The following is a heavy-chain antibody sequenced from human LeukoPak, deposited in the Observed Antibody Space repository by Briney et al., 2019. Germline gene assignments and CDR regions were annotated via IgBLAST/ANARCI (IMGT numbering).Heavy chain of an antibody. Sequence: GGSLRLSCTASGFTVGSNYMSWVRQAPGKGLEWVSVIYSGGSTYYADSVKGRFTISRDNSKNTLYLQMNSLRAEDTAVYYCARDLYGAERGYWGQGTLVTVSS. CDR3: ARDLYGAERGY. CDR2: IYSGGST. CDR1: GFTVGSNY. D-gene: IGHD4-17*01. V-gene: IGHV3-53*01. J-gene: IGHJ4*02.